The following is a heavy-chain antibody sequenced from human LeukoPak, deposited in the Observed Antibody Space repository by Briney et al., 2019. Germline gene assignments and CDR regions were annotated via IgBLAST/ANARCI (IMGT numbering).Heavy chain of an antibody. CDR1: GYTFSNYG. J-gene: IGHJ3*02. CDR2: ISGYNGNT. V-gene: IGHV1-18*04. CDR3: ARQSVVLSRSPDDAFDI. D-gene: IGHD2-21*01. Sequence: ASVKVSCKASGYTFSNYGITWVRQVPGQGLECMGWISGYNGNTNYEQKFHGRVTMTIDKSTTTAYMELSSLASDDTGVYYCARQSVVLSRSPDDAFDIWGQGTRVIASS.